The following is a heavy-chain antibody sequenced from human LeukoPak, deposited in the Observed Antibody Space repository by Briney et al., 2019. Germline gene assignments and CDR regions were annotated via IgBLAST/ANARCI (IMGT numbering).Heavy chain of an antibody. CDR1: GGSISSYY. Sequence: SETLSLTCTVSGGSISSYYWSWIRQPPGKGLEWIGYIYYSGSTNYNPSLKSRATISVDTSKNQFSLKLSSVTAADTAVYYCARAHCSGGSCQPFVDYWGQGTLVTVSS. D-gene: IGHD2-15*01. CDR3: ARAHCSGGSCQPFVDY. CDR2: IYYSGST. J-gene: IGHJ4*02. V-gene: IGHV4-59*01.